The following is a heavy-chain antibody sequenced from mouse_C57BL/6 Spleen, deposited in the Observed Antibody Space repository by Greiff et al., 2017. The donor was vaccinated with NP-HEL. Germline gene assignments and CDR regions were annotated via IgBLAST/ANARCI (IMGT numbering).Heavy chain of an antibody. CDR2: IWSGGST. V-gene: IGHV2-2*01. CDR3: ARNYYYGSSYTSFAY. CDR1: GFSLTSYG. Sequence: VKLVESGPGLVQPSQSLSITCTVSGFSLTSYGVHWVRQSPGKGLEWLGVIWSGGSTDYNAAFISRLSISKDNSKSQVFFKMNSLQVDDTAIYYCARNYYYGSSYTSFAYWGQGTLVTVSA. D-gene: IGHD1-1*01. J-gene: IGHJ3*01.